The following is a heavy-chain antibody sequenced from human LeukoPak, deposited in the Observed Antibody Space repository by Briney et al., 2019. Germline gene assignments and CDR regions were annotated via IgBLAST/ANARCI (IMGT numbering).Heavy chain of an antibody. D-gene: IGHD3-16*01. CDR3: ARAPIPYDRSRTDYRFDP. Sequence: SETLSLTCTVSGDSITSSSYYWGWIRQPPGKGLEWIGSVYYSGSTNYNPSLKSRVTISLDTSKSQFSLKLTSVTAADTAVYYCARAPIPYDRSRTDYRFDPWGQGTLVTVAS. V-gene: IGHV4-39*07. CDR1: GDSITSSSYY. J-gene: IGHJ5*02. CDR2: VYYSGST.